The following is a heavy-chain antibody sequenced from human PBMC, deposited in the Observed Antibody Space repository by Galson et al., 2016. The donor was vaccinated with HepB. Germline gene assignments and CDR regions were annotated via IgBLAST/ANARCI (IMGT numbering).Heavy chain of an antibody. Sequence: TLYLTCAVSGGSISRGGYYWSWIRQHPGKGLEWIGNIYYSGSTYYNPSLKSRVTISVDTSKNQFSLKLSSVTAADTAVFYCAIETYLGGSVTLWGRGTLVTVSS. CDR2: IYYSGST. CDR3: AIETYLGGSVTL. J-gene: IGHJ2*01. V-gene: IGHV4-31*11. CDR1: GGSISRGGYY. D-gene: IGHD7-27*01.